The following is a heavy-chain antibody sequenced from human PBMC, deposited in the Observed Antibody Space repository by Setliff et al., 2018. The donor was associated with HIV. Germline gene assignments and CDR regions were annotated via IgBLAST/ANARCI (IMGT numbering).Heavy chain of an antibody. D-gene: IGHD6-19*01. Sequence: GASVKVSCKASGYTFTSYDINWVRQASGQGLEWMGWMSPNSGNIGYAQNFQGRLTITRNTSISTAYMELSSLRSEDTAVYYCARGDPVAADYWGQGTLVTVSS. CDR1: GYTFTSYD. CDR3: ARGDPVAADY. J-gene: IGHJ4*02. CDR2: MSPNSGNI. V-gene: IGHV1-8*03.